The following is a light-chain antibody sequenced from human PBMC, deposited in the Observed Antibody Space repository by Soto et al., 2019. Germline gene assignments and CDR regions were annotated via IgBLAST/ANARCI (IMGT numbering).Light chain of an antibody. CDR1: QTINNW. J-gene: IGKJ1*01. CDR2: GVS. V-gene: IGKV1-5*03. CDR3: QQYRSVPTWA. Sequence: DIQLTQSPSTLSASVGDSVTITCRASQTINNWLAWYQQKSGKAPKLLVFGVSTLQTGVPSRFSGSGSGTELTLTINGLQPDDFATYYCQQYRSVPTWAFGQGTKVEVK.